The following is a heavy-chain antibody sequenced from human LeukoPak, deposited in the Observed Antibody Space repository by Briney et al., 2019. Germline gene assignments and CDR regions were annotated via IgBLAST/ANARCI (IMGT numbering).Heavy chain of an antibody. CDR1: GFTVSNYG. CDR2: TDASGNYI. CDR3: ARGRSITLLRGVAMSDGFDI. D-gene: IGHD3-10*01. J-gene: IGHJ3*02. Sequence: GGSLRLSCAASGFTVSNYGMNWVRQAPGKGLEWVSFTDASGNYIYYGDSVKCRFTISRDNAKNFVFLQMNGLRAEDTAVYYCARGRSITLLRGVAMSDGFDIWGQGAMVAVSS. V-gene: IGHV3-21*01.